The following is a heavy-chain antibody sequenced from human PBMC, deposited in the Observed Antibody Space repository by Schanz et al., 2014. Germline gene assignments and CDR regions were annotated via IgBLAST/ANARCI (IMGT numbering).Heavy chain of an antibody. V-gene: IGHV3-74*01. Sequence: EVQLVESGGGLVQPGGSLRLSCAASGLTLSDYWMHWVRQAPGKGREWISDIRADGRMTNYAASVEGRFTISRDVAKNTLYLQMFSLRAEDMGDDYCAGGKTTGLAYWGQGTQVAVSS. CDR3: AGGKTTGLAY. J-gene: IGHJ4*02. D-gene: IGHD4-4*01. CDR2: IRADGRMT. CDR1: GLTLSDYW.